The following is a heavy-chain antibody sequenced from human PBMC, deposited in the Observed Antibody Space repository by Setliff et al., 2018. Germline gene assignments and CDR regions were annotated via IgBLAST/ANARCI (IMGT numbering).Heavy chain of an antibody. CDR2: ISHSGST. CDR1: GGSFTTYF. Sequence: SETLSLTCAVYGGSFTTYFWSWIRQPPGKGLEWIGEISHSGSTNYNPSLESRVTMSVDTSKKEFSLKLTSVTAADTAMYYCRQAVVGRDVFDIWGQGTMVTVSS. J-gene: IGHJ3*02. CDR3: RQAVVGRDVFDI. V-gene: IGHV4-34*01. D-gene: IGHD1-1*01.